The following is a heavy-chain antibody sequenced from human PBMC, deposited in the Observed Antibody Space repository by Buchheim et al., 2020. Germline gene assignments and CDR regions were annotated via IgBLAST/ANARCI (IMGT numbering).Heavy chain of an antibody. CDR1: GFIFGDYF. D-gene: IGHD6-19*01. CDR2: ISSSGTAM. J-gene: IGHJ4*02. Sequence: QVQLVESGGGLVKPGGSLRLSCAASGFIFGDYFMSWVRQAPGKGPEWLSYISSSGTAMYYADSVKGRFTISRDNAKNSLYLQMNSLRADDTAVYYCARDRGAVAASHFDYWGQGTL. V-gene: IGHV3-11*01. CDR3: ARDRGAVAASHFDY.